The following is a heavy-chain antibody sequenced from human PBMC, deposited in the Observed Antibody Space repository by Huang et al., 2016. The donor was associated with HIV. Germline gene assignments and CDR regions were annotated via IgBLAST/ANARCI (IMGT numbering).Heavy chain of an antibody. CDR2: FEPEYRET. CDR1: GFTLPELS. Sequence: QVQLVQSGAEVKKPGASVKVSCKVSGFTLPELSVHWVRQAPGKGLEWMGVFEPEYRETNYAQSCQGRVTLTDDTSTGTTYMELRSLTSDDTAVYYCVTGHDGWYMDYFDYWGQGTLVTVSA. D-gene: IGHD6-19*01. J-gene: IGHJ4*02. V-gene: IGHV1-24*01. CDR3: VTGHDGWYMDYFDY.